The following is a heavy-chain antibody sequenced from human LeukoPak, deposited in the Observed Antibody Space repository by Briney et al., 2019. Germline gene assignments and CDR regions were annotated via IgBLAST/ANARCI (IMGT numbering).Heavy chain of an antibody. V-gene: IGHV3-21*01. CDR2: VSTGSNYK. J-gene: IGHJ3*02. Sequence: GGSLRLSCTASGFTFSSYSLNWVRQAPGKGLEWVSSVSTGSNYKYYADSVKGRFTISRDNDKNSLYLQMNSLRVEDTAVYYSARDRDNSRLYFDWLNHDAFDIWGQGTMVTVSS. D-gene: IGHD3-9*01. CDR3: ARDRDNSRLYFDWLNHDAFDI. CDR1: GFTFSSYS.